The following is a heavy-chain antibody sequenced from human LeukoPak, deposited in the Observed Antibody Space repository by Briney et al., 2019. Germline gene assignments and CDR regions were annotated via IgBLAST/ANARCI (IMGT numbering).Heavy chain of an antibody. CDR1: GGSISSYY. CDR2: IYYSGST. D-gene: IGHD5-12*01. CDR3: ARARRDGYNFRYFDY. V-gene: IGHV4-59*01. J-gene: IGHJ4*02. Sequence: SETLSLTCTVSGGSISSYYWSWIRQPPGKGLEWLGYIYYSGSTNYNPSLKSRVTISVDTSKNQFSLKLSSVTAADTAVYYCARARRDGYNFRYFDYWGQGTLVTVST.